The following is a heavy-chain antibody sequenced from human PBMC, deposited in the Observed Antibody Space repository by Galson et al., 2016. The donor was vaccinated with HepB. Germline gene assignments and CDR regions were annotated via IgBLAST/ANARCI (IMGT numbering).Heavy chain of an antibody. Sequence: SVKVSCKASGYTFTTSGITWVRQAPGQGLEWMGWISPCNGNTYYAQKFQGRVTMTTDTSTTTAYVEVRSPRSDDTAVYYCARGGYSSAWYGESMDVWGQGTTVTVSS. CDR3: ARGGYSSAWYGESMDV. D-gene: IGHD6-19*01. CDR1: GYTFTTSG. CDR2: ISPCNGNT. V-gene: IGHV1-18*01. J-gene: IGHJ6*02.